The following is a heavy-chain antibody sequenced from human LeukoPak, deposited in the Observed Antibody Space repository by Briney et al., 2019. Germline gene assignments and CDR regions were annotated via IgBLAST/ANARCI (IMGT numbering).Heavy chain of an antibody. CDR3: ARPKRDGYNQIIDY. Sequence: PGGSPRLSCAASGFTFSSYGMHWVRQAPGKGLEWVAVIWYDGSNKYYADSVKGRFTISRDNSKNTLYLQMNSLRAEDTAVYYCARPKRDGYNQIIDYWGQGTLVTVSS. J-gene: IGHJ4*02. CDR2: IWYDGSNK. CDR1: GFTFSSYG. V-gene: IGHV3-33*01. D-gene: IGHD5-12*01.